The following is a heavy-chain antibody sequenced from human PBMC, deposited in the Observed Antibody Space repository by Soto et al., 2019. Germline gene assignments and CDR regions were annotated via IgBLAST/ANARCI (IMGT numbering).Heavy chain of an antibody. CDR3: VRGVRTGNFPYYCYAVDV. D-gene: IGHD1-7*01. CDR1: GFTFSDYA. V-gene: IGHV3-74*01. CDR2: INIDGSST. Sequence: PGGSLRLSCAASGFTFSDYAMAWVRQAPGKGLVWVSRINIDGSSTDYADSVKGRFTISRDNAKNTLYLQMNSLRVEDTAVYYCVRGVRTGNFPYYCYAVDVWGQGTTVTVSS. J-gene: IGHJ6*02.